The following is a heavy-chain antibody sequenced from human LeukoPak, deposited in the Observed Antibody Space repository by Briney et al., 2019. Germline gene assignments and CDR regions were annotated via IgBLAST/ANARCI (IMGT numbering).Heavy chain of an antibody. D-gene: IGHD5-12*01. Sequence: ASVKVSCKASGYTFTSYYMHWVRQAPGQGLEWMGIINPSGGSTSYAQKFQGRVTMTRDTSTSTVYMELSSLRSEDMAVYYCARDLWGGGYDNDYYYYGMDVWGQGTTVTVSS. J-gene: IGHJ6*02. CDR1: GYTFTSYY. CDR3: ARDLWGGGYDNDYYYYGMDV. V-gene: IGHV1-46*01. CDR2: INPSGGST.